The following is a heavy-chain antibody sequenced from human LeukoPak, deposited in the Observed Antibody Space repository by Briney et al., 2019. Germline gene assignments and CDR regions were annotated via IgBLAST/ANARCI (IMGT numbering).Heavy chain of an antibody. V-gene: IGHV4-30-4*01. CDR3: ASQHVVVTAIPVDY. CDR1: GGSISSGDYY. J-gene: IGHJ4*02. CDR2: IYYSGST. Sequence: PSETLSLTCTVSGGSISSGDYYWSWLRQTPGKGLEWIGYIYYSGSTYYNPSLKSRVTISVDTSKNQFSLKLSSVTAADTAVYYCASQHVVVTAIPVDYWGQGTLVTVSS. D-gene: IGHD2-21*02.